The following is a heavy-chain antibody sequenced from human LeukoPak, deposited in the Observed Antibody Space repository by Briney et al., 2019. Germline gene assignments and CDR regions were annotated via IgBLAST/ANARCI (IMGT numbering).Heavy chain of an antibody. CDR2: INAYNGNS. CDR3: ARVEIAMSKSVY. Sequence: ASVKVSCKASGHTFTSYGISWVRQAPGQGLEWMGWINAYNGNSNYAQNFQGRVTMTTDTSTSTAYMEMRSLISDDTAVYYCARVEIAMSKSVYWGQGTLVTVSS. D-gene: IGHD5-18*01. V-gene: IGHV1-18*01. CDR1: GHTFTSYG. J-gene: IGHJ4*02.